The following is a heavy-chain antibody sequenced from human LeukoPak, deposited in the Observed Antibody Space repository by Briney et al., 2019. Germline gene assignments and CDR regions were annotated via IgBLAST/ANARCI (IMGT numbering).Heavy chain of an antibody. V-gene: IGHV3-23*01. J-gene: IGHJ4*02. CDR1: GFTFTSYA. D-gene: IGHD5-18*01. Sequence: GGSLRLSCAASGFTFTSYAMSWVRQPPGKGLEWVSVIRGSGTVTYFADSVKGRFTISRDNSKNTLYLQMNSLRAEDTAVYYCASRDTAMVAFDYWGQGTLVTVSS. CDR2: IRGSGTVT. CDR3: ASRDTAMVAFDY.